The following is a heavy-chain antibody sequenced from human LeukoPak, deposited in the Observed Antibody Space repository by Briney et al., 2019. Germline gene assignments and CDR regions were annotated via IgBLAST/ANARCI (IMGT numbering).Heavy chain of an antibody. J-gene: IGHJ3*01. CDR3: ARTFYDTLDSDAFDF. V-gene: IGHV1-2*02. CDR2: INPDSGGT. D-gene: IGHD2/OR15-2a*01. Sequence: ASVTVSCKASGYTFTVYYMHWVRQAPGQGREWMGWINPDSGGTNNAQKFQGRGTMTRDTAIRTANMELRRLRSDDTAVYYCARTFYDTLDSDAFDFWGQGTMVIVSS. CDR1: GYTFTVYY.